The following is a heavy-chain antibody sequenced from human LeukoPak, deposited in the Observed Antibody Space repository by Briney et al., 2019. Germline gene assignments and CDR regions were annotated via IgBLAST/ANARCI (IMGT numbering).Heavy chain of an antibody. J-gene: IGHJ4*02. CDR3: ARDSELKRTAISLVRGVRTRWGGQLTD. CDR1: GFTFNKYG. Sequence: GRSLRLSCAASGFTFNKYGMHWVRQAPGKGPEWVAVIWYDGSNKYYADSVEGRFTISRDNSKNTLYLQMNSLRGEDTAVYYCARDSELKRTAISLVRGVRTRWGGQLTDWGQGTLVTVSS. CDR2: IWYDGSNK. V-gene: IGHV3-33*01. D-gene: IGHD3-10*01.